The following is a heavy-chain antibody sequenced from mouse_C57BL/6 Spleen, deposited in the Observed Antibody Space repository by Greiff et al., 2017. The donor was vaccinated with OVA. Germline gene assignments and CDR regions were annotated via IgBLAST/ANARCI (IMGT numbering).Heavy chain of an antibody. CDR3: ARYDGYLAWFAY. J-gene: IGHJ3*01. CDR1: GYTFTSYW. CDR2: IHPNSGST. V-gene: IGHV1-64*01. Sequence: QVQLQQPGAELVKPGASVKLSCKASGYTFTSYWMHWVKQRPGQGLEWIGMIHPNSGSTNYNEKFKSKATLTVDKSSSTAYMQLSSLTSEDSAVYYWARYDGYLAWFAYWGQGTLVTVSA. D-gene: IGHD2-3*01.